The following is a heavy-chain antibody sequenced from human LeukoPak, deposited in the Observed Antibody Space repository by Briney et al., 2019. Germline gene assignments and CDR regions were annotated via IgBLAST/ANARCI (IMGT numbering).Heavy chain of an antibody. D-gene: IGHD3-10*01. CDR1: GYTFTSYG. J-gene: IGHJ6*03. CDR3: ARGRSPRRGSGNALYYYYMDV. CDR2: ISAYNGNT. Sequence: GASVKVSCKASGYTFTSYGISWVRQAPGQGLEWMGWISAYNGNTNYAQKLQGRVTMTTDTSTSTAYMELRGLRSEDTAVYYCARGRSPRRGSGNALYYYYMDVWGKGTTVTVSS. V-gene: IGHV1-18*01.